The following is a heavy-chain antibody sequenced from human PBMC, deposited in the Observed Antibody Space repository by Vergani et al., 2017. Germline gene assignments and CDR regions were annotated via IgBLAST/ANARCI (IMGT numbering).Heavy chain of an antibody. J-gene: IGHJ5*02. D-gene: IGHD6-19*01. CDR2: IYYSGST. CDR3: ARDPSSGWYEGVGGFDP. V-gene: IGHV4-59*01. CDR1: GGSISSYY. Sequence: QVQLQESGPGLVKPSETLSLTCTVSGGSISSYYWSWIRQPPGKGLEWIGYIYYSGSTNYNPSLKSRVTISVDTSKNQFSLKLSSVTAADTAVYYCARDPSSGWYEGVGGFDPWGQGTLVTVSS.